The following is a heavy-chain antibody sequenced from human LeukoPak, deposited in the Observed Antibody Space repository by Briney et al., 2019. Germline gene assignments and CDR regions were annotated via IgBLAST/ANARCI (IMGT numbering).Heavy chain of an antibody. J-gene: IGHJ4*02. CDR1: GDSFSGYY. V-gene: IGHV4-34*01. Sequence: SETLSLTCAVYGDSFSGYYWSWIRQPPGRGLEWIGEINHSGRTSYSASLKSRVTISVDTSKSQFSLKLNSVTAADTAVYYCARGDIAAGGAPFDYWGQGTLVTVSS. CDR2: INHSGRT. D-gene: IGHD6-13*01. CDR3: ARGDIAAGGAPFDY.